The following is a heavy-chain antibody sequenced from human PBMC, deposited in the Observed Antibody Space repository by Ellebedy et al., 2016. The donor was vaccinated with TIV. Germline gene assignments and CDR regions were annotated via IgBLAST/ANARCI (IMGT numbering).Heavy chain of an antibody. CDR3: AKGRGGGSDTSAPRYYFDY. CDR1: GFTFSSYA. J-gene: IGHJ4*02. V-gene: IGHV3-23*01. D-gene: IGHD3-22*01. Sequence: LGGSLRLSCAASGFTFSSYAMSWVRQAPGKGLEWVSTISSTGSRTYYADSVEGRFIISRDNSKKTLYLQMNSLRAEDTAVYYCAKGRGGGSDTSAPRYYFDYWGLGTLVTVSS. CDR2: ISSTGSRT.